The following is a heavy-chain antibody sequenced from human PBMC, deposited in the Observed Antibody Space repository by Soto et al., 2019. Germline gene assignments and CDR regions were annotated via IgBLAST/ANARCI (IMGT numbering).Heavy chain of an antibody. CDR2: INPSGGST. D-gene: IGHD6-13*01. Sequence: ASVNVACKASGYTFTSYYMHWVRQAPGQGLEWMGIINPSGGSTSYAQKFQGRVTMTRDTSTSTVYMELSSLRSEDTAVYYCARGYSSSWSAGHWFDPWGQGTLVTVSS. CDR1: GYTFTSYY. CDR3: ARGYSSSWSAGHWFDP. V-gene: IGHV1-46*03. J-gene: IGHJ5*02.